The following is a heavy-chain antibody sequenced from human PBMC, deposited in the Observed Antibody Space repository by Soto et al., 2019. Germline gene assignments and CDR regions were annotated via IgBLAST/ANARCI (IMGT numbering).Heavy chain of an antibody. CDR2: ISSSGSTI. Sequence: GGSLRLSCAASGFTFSDYYMSWIRQAPGKGLEWVSYISSSGSTIYYADSVKGRFTISRDNAKNSLYLQMNSLRAEDTAVYYCARDGGVDYYDSSGYYYFDYWGQGTLVTVSS. D-gene: IGHD3-22*01. J-gene: IGHJ4*02. V-gene: IGHV3-11*01. CDR1: GFTFSDYY. CDR3: ARDGGVDYYDSSGYYYFDY.